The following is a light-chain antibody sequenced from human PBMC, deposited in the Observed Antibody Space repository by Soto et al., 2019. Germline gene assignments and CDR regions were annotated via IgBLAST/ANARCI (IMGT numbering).Light chain of an antibody. CDR3: QQYGSSPPYT. CDR1: QSVSSSY. CDR2: GAS. Sequence: EIVLTQSPGTLSLSPGERATLSCRASQSVSSSYLAWYQQKPGQAPRLLIYGASSRATGIPDRFSGSGSGTDFTLTISRLEPEDIRVYYCQQYGSSPPYTFGQGTKLEIK. J-gene: IGKJ2*01. V-gene: IGKV3-20*01.